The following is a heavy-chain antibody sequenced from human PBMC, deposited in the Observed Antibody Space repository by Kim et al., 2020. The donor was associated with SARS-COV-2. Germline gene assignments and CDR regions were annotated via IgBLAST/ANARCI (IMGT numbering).Heavy chain of an antibody. Sequence: GGSLRLSCAASGFSFSDYAMHWVRQAPGKGLEWVSGITASGGSTYYADSVKGRFTISRDNSKGSLYLQMDSLRADDTAFYYCAKDSPYLSWFDSWGQGTLVTVSS. CDR1: GFSFSDYA. CDR3: AKDSPYLSWFDS. V-gene: IGHV3-23*01. CDR2: ITASGGST. D-gene: IGHD3-10*01. J-gene: IGHJ5*01.